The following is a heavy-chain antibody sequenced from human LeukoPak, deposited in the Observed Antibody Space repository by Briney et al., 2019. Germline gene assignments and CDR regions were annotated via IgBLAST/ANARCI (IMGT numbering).Heavy chain of an antibody. Sequence: SETLSLTCTVSGGSISSYYWTWIRQPPGKGLEWIGYIYYSGSTNYNPSLKSRVTISVDTSKNQFSLKLTSVTAADTAVYYCARDQYYYDSSGYYRFDYWGQGTLVTVSS. CDR2: IYYSGST. CDR1: GGSISSYY. J-gene: IGHJ4*02. CDR3: ARDQYYYDSSGYYRFDY. D-gene: IGHD3-22*01. V-gene: IGHV4-59*12.